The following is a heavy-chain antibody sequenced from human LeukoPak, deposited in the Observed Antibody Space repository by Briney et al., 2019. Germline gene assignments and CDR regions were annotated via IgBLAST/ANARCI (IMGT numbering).Heavy chain of an antibody. CDR1: GYRFTSYW. CDR2: IYPGDSDT. Sequence: GESLKISCKGSGYRFTSYWISWVRQMPGKGLEWMGIIYPGDSDTRYSPSFQGQVTISADKSISTAYLQWSSLKASDTAMYYCATRGTEYYGGSWGRWDYYYYGMDVWGQGTTVTVSS. V-gene: IGHV5-51*01. CDR3: ATRGTEYYGGSWGRWDYYYYGMDV. D-gene: IGHD4-23*01. J-gene: IGHJ6*02.